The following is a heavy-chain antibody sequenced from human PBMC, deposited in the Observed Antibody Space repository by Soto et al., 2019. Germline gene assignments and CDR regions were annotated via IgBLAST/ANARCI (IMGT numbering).Heavy chain of an antibody. J-gene: IGHJ4*02. CDR1: GFTFNNYA. Sequence: EVQLLESGGGLVQPGGSLRLSCAASGFTFNNYAMNWVRQAPGKGLEWLSSISGSGGSTYYADSVKGRFTISRDNSKNTLYLQMNSLRAEDTAVYYCAKGALGSSSWYDFDYWGQGTLVTVSS. D-gene: IGHD6-13*01. V-gene: IGHV3-23*01. CDR3: AKGALGSSSWYDFDY. CDR2: ISGSGGST.